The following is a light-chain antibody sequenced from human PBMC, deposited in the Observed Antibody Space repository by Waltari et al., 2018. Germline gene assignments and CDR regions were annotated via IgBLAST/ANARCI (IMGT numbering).Light chain of an antibody. CDR3: QHYVPLPAT. CDR1: QSVSRT. V-gene: IGKV3-20*01. J-gene: IGKJ1*01. Sequence: EIVFTQSPGTLSLSPGDRATLSCRPSQSVSRTLSWYQQKPGQAPRLLIYDASSRAAAMPDRFRVRGSGIDSNYTISRLEPEDFAIYYCQHYVPLPATFGQGTKVEI. CDR2: DAS.